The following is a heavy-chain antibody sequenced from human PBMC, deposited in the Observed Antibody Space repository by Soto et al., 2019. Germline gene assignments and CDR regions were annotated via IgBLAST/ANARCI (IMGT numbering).Heavy chain of an antibody. Sequence: EVQLVESGGGLVQPGGSLRLSCATSGFRFSNYWMSWVRQAPGKRPEWVANIRQDGVEKYYVGSVRGRFTISRDNANSSLYLQVTSLSAEDAALSYCARDRGVEQFDFGGQGTVVTVSS. CDR2: IRQDGVEK. V-gene: IGHV3-7*01. D-gene: IGHD3-10*01. J-gene: IGHJ4*02. CDR1: GFRFSNYW. CDR3: ARDRGVEQFDF.